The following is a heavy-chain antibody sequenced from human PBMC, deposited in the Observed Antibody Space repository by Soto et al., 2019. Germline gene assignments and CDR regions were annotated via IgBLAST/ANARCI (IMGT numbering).Heavy chain of an antibody. D-gene: IGHD3-3*01. CDR1: GFTFSDYY. V-gene: IGHV3-11*06. J-gene: IGHJ6*02. CDR2: ISSSSSYT. Sequence: GGSLRLSCAASGFTFSDYYMSWIRQAPGKGLEWVSYISSSSSYTNYADSVKGRFTISRDNAKNSLYLQMNSLRAEDTAVYYCAREDYDFWSGYYTGMDVWGQGTTVTV. CDR3: AREDYDFWSGYYTGMDV.